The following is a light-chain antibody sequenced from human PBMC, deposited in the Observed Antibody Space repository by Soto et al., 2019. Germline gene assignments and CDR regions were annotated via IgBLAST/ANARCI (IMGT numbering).Light chain of an antibody. V-gene: IGLV2-8*01. CDR1: SSDVGGYNY. J-gene: IGLJ3*02. Sequence: QSALTQPPSASGSLGQSVTISCTGTSSDVGGYNYVSWYQQHPGKAPKLMIFEVSQRPSGVPDRFSGSKSGNTASLTVSGLQAEDEADYYCCSFAGSATWVFGGGTKVTVL. CDR2: EVS. CDR3: CSFAGSATWV.